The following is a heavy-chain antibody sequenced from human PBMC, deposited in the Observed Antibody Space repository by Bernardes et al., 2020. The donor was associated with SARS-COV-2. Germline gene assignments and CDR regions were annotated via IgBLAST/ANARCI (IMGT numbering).Heavy chain of an antibody. J-gene: IGHJ1*01. CDR3: ATSFDYGVRFEH. CDR2: LNPNSGHT. CDR1: GYTFTAFV. D-gene: IGHD4-17*01. Sequence: ASVKVSCKASGYTFTAFVIHWVRQAPGQGLEWMGRLNPNSGHTGYPQTFQGRVTVTRNTSVNTAYLELNSLTSDDTAIYYCATSFDYGVRFEHWGQGTLVTVSS. V-gene: IGHV1-8*01.